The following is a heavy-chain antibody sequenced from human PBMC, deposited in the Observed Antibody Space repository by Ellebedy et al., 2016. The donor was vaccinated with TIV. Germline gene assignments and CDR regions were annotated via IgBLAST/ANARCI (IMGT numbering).Heavy chain of an antibody. CDR2: VYYSEKT. CDR3: ARSRGGSSGYSRCYGMDV. J-gene: IGHJ6*02. D-gene: IGHD5-18*01. V-gene: IGHV4-39*01. CDR1: GGSVSSSDYY. Sequence: SETLSLTCTVSGGSVSSSDYYWDWIRQPPGKGLEWIGTVYYSEKTNYNSSLKSRVTISVDASKNQISLKLNSVTAADTAVYFCARSRGGSSGYSRCYGMDVWGQGTTVTVSS.